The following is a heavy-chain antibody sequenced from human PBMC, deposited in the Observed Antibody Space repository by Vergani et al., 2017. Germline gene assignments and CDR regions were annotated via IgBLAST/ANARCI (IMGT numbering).Heavy chain of an antibody. CDR1: GGSISSGGYY. CDR3: ARSQGVAYAFDI. J-gene: IGHJ3*02. Sequence: QVQLQESGPGLVKPSQTLSLTCTVSGGSISSGGYYWNWIRQHPGKGLEWIGYIYYSGSTYYNPSLKSRVTISVDTSKNQFSLKLSSVTAADTAVYYCARSQGVAYAFDIWGQGTMVTVSS. D-gene: IGHD3-3*01. V-gene: IGHV4-31*03. CDR2: IYYSGST.